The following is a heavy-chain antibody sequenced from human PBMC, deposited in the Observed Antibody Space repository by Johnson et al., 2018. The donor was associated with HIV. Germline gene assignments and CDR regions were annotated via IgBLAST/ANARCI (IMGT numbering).Heavy chain of an antibody. J-gene: IGHJ3*02. D-gene: IGHD1-26*01. V-gene: IGHV3-53*01. CDR2: IYSGGST. CDR3: AKVSGWELLGDFDI. CDR1: GFTVSSNY. Sequence: VQLVESGGGLIQPGGSLRLSCAASGFTVSSNYMSWVRQAPGQGLEWVSVIYSGGSTYYADSVKGRFTISRDNSKNTLYLQMNSLRAEDTAVYYCAKVSGWELLGDFDIWGQGTMVTVSS.